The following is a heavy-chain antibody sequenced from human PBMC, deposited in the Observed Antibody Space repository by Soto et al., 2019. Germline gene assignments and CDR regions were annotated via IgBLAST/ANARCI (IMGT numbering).Heavy chain of an antibody. D-gene: IGHD5-12*01. CDR1: GGSISSGGYY. Sequence: QVQLQESGPGLVKPSQTLSLTCTVSGGSISSGGYYWSWIRQHPGKGLEWIGYIYYSGSTYYNPSLKSRVTIPVDPSKNQFSLKLSSVTAADTAVYYCAREEGGGYDHRWFDPWGQGTLVTVSS. CDR3: AREEGGGYDHRWFDP. CDR2: IYYSGST. J-gene: IGHJ5*02. V-gene: IGHV4-31*03.